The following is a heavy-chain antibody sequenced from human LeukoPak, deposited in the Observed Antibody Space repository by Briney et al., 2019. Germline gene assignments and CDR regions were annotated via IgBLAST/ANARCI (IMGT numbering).Heavy chain of an antibody. D-gene: IGHD2-2*01. CDR2: IYYSGST. CDR3: ARDPRSRYCSSTSCSGGWFDP. J-gene: IGHJ5*02. V-gene: IGHV4-31*03. Sequence: KPSQTLSLTCTVSGGSISSGGYYWGWIRQHPGKGLEWIGYIYYSGSTYYNPSLKSRVTISVDTSKNQFSLKLSSVTAEDTAVYYCARDPRSRYCSSTSCSGGWFDPWGQGTLVTVSS. CDR1: GGSISSGGYY.